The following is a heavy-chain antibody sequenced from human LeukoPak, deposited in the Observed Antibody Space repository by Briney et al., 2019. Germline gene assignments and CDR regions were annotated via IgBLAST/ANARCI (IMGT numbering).Heavy chain of an antibody. V-gene: IGHV1-69*13. Sequence: SVKVSCKASGGTFSSYAISWVRQAPGQGLEWMGRIIPIFGTANYAQKFQGRVTITADESTSTAYMELSSLRSEDTAVYYCAILGTPSSIAAPFDYWGQGTLVTVSS. CDR3: AILGTPSSIAAPFDY. CDR1: GGTFSSYA. J-gene: IGHJ4*02. D-gene: IGHD6-6*01. CDR2: IIPIFGTA.